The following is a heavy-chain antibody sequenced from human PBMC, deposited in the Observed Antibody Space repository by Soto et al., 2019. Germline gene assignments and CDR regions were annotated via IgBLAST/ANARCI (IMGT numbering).Heavy chain of an antibody. Sequence: ASVKVSCKASGYTFTGYYMHWVRQAPGQGLEWMGWINPNSGGTNYAQKFQGWVTMTRDTSISTAYMELSRLRSDDTAVYYCARTGGYNWNHTPTYYYYGVDVWGQGTTVTVSS. J-gene: IGHJ6*02. D-gene: IGHD1-20*01. CDR3: ARTGGYNWNHTPTYYYYGVDV. CDR2: INPNSGGT. V-gene: IGHV1-2*04. CDR1: GYTFTGYY.